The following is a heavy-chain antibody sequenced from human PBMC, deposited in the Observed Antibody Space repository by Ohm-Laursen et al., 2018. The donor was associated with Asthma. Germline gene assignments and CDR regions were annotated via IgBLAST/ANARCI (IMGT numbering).Heavy chain of an antibody. CDR3: AKGYDFGDD. Sequence: SLRLSCAASGFTFSSYGMHWVRQAPGKGLEWVAVISYDGSSKYYTDSVKGRFTISRDNSKNTLYLQMNSLRAEDTAVYYCAKGYDFGDDWGQGTQVTVSS. CDR1: GFTFSSYG. V-gene: IGHV3-30*18. J-gene: IGHJ4*02. D-gene: IGHD4-17*01. CDR2: ISYDGSSK.